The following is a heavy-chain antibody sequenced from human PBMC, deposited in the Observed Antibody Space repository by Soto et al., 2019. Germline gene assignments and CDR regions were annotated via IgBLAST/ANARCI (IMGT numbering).Heavy chain of an antibody. CDR3: ARMGFTHGTAPX. V-gene: IGHV4-30-4*01. D-gene: IGHD1-26*01. Sequence: SETLSLTCSVSGASISSVDYYWSWIRQAPGKGLEWIGNIYYSGSTQYKASLKSRVTISVDTSKTQFSLNLTSVTAADTALYYCARMGFTHGTAPXWGQATQLTASX. CDR2: IYYSGST. CDR1: GASISSVDYY. J-gene: IGHJ4*02.